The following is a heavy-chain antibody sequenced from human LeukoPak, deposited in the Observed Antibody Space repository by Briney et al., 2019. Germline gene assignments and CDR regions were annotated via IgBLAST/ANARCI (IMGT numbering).Heavy chain of an antibody. CDR2: IYYSGST. CDR3: ARHVSVADPFDY. CDR1: GGPISSYY. J-gene: IGHJ4*02. V-gene: IGHV4-59*08. Sequence: SETLSLTCTVSGGPISSYYWSWIRQPPGKGLEWIGYIYYSGSTNYNPSLKSRVTISVDTSKNQFSLKLTSVTAADTAVYYCARHVSVADPFDYWGQGSLVTVSS. D-gene: IGHD6-19*01.